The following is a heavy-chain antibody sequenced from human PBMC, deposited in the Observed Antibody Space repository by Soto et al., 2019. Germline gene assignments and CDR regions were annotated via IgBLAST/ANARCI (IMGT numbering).Heavy chain of an antibody. CDR3: ARDDLAFQGAFDL. Sequence: GGSLRLSCAASGFVFSDFQFNWVRQAPGGGLEWLSSITGTSAFTEYAESIEGRFTISRDNPNKLLFLHMDNLRPEDTAAYYCARDDLAFQGAFDLWGQGTLVTVSS. J-gene: IGHJ4*02. V-gene: IGHV3-21*01. D-gene: IGHD3-3*01. CDR2: ITGTSAFT. CDR1: GFVFSDFQ.